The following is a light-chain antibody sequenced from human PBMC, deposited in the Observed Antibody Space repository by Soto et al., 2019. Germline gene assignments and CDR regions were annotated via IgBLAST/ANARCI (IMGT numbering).Light chain of an antibody. CDR1: TGAVTSGYY. V-gene: IGLV7-43*01. CDR2: STD. J-gene: IGLJ2*01. Sequence: QAVVTQEPSLTVSPGETVTLTCASSTGAVTSGYYSNWLQQKPGQAPRALIYSTDVKHTWTPARFSGSLLGGKAALTLSGVQPEDEADYYCLLYDDGAVIFGGGTKVTVL. CDR3: LLYDDGAVI.